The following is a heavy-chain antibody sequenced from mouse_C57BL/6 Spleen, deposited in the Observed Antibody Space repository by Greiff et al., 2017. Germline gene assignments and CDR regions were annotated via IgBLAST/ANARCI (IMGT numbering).Heavy chain of an antibody. V-gene: IGHV5-6*02. J-gene: IGHJ3*01. CDR2: ISSGGSYT. CDR1: GFTFSSYG. D-gene: IGHD1-1*01. Sequence: EVKLVESGGDLVKPGGSLKLSCAASGFTFSSYGMSWVRQTPDKRLEWVATISSGGSYTYYPASVKGRFTISRDNAKNTLYLQMSSLKSEDTAMYDCASNYGENSQDYWGQGTLVTVSA. CDR3: ASNYGENSQDY.